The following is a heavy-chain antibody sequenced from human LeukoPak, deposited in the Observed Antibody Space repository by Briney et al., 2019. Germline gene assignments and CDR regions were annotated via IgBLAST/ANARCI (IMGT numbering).Heavy chain of an antibody. CDR3: ARHVVALFGVDY. Sequence: SETLSLTCAVYGGSFSGYYWSWIRQPPGKGLEWIGEINHSGSTNYNPSLKSRVTISVDTSKNQFSLKLSSVTAADTAVYYCARHVVALFGVDYWGQGTLVTVSS. CDR2: INHSGST. D-gene: IGHD2-15*01. CDR1: GGSFSGYY. V-gene: IGHV4-34*01. J-gene: IGHJ4*02.